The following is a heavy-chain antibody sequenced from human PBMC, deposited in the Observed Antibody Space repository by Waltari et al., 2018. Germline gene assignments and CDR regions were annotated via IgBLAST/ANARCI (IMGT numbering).Heavy chain of an antibody. CDR2: INTDGSIT. CDR3: ARDVAGEGSR. J-gene: IGHJ4*02. CDR1: GFTFSNYW. Sequence: EVQLVESGGGLVQPGGSLRLSCVASGFTFSNYWMHWIRQAPGKGLVWVSRINTDGSITNYADSVKGRFTISRDNAKNSLYLQMNSLGAEDTAVYYCARDVAGEGSRWGQGALVTVSS. V-gene: IGHV3-74*01. D-gene: IGHD6-19*01.